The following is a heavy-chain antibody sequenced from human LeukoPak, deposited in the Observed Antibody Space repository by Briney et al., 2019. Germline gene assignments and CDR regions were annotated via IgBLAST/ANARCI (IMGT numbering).Heavy chain of an antibody. D-gene: IGHD3-16*01. V-gene: IGHV4-59*12. CDR3: ARDQTGDLQFDY. Sequence: SETLSLTCTVSGGSISSYYWSWIRQPPGKGLEWIGYIYYSGSTNYNPSLKSRVTISVDTSKNQFSLQLNSVTPEDTAVYFCARDQTGDLQFDYWGQGTLVTVSS. J-gene: IGHJ4*02. CDR2: IYYSGST. CDR1: GGSISSYY.